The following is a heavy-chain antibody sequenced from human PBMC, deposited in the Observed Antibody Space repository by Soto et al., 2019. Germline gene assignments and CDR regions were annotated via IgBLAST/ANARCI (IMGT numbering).Heavy chain of an antibody. D-gene: IGHD3-9*01. CDR1: GYTFTSYA. Sequence: ASVQVSWEASGYTFTSYAMHSVRHAPGQRLEWMGWINAGNGNTKSSQKFQDRVTITRDTSTSTAYMELRSLRSDDTAVYYCARAVKNYDTLTGYSENWYFDLWGRGTLVTVSS. V-gene: IGHV1-3*01. CDR2: INAGNGNT. CDR3: ARAVKNYDTLTGYSENWYFDL. J-gene: IGHJ2*01.